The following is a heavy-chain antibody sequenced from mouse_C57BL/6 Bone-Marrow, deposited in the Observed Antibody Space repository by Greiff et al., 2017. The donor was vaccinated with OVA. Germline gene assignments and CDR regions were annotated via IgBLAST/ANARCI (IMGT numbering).Heavy chain of an antibody. CDR1: GYTFTDYY. D-gene: IGHD1-1*01. CDR2: INPYNGGT. CDR3: ARNPPYYYGSSFYFDY. Sequence: EVQLQQSGPVLVKPGASVKMSCKASGYTFTDYYMNWVKQSHGKSLEWIGVINPYNGGTSYNQKFRGKATLTVDKSSSTAYMELNSLTSEDSAVYYCARNPPYYYGSSFYFDYWGQGTTLTVSS. J-gene: IGHJ2*01. V-gene: IGHV1-19*01.